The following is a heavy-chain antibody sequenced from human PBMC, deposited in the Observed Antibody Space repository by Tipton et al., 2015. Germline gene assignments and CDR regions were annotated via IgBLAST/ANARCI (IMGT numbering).Heavy chain of an antibody. J-gene: IGHJ5*02. CDR2: ISEDGSNK. CDR3: AKEGPYNWFDP. Sequence: SLRLSCAASGFTFSTFAMHWVRQAPGKGPECVAFISEDGSNKYYVDPVKGRFTISRDNSKNTLYLQMNSLRVEDTAVYYCAKEGPYNWFDPWGQGTLVTVSS. CDR1: GFTFSTFA. V-gene: IGHV3-30*18.